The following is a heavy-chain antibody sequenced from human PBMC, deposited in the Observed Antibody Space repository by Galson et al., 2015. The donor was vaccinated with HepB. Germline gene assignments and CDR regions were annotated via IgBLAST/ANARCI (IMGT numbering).Heavy chain of an antibody. CDR3: TRGGVGSGGSAGTYWYFDL. V-gene: IGHV3-66*01. CDR1: GFTVSSNY. Sequence: SLRLSCAASGFTVSSNYMSWVRQAPGKGLEWVSVIYSGGSAYYADSVKGRFTISRDNSKNTLYLQMNSLRAEDTAVYYCTRGGVGSGGSAGTYWYFDLGGRGTLVTASP. CDR2: IYSGGSA. J-gene: IGHJ2*01. D-gene: IGHD6-19*01.